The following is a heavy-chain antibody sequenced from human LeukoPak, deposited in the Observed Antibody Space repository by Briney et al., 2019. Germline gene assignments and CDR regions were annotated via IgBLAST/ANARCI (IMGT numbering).Heavy chain of an antibody. J-gene: IGHJ4*02. CDR1: GFTVSSNY. V-gene: IGHV3-66*01. CDR3: ARSGAIYYYDSSGYLLDY. CDR2: IYSGGST. D-gene: IGHD3-22*01. Sequence: PGGSLRLSCAASGFTVSSNYMSWVRQAPGKGLEWVSVIYSGGSTYYADSVKGRFTISRDNSKNTLYLQMGSLRAEDMAVYYCARSGAIYYYDSSGYLLDYWGQGTLVTVSS.